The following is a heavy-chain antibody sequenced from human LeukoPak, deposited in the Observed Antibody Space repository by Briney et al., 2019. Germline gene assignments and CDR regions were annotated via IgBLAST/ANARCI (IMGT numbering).Heavy chain of an antibody. V-gene: IGHV3-23*01. CDR2: ISNNGGYT. Sequence: GGSLRLSCAASGFTFSSSAMSWVRQAPGKGLEWVSAISNNGGYTYYADSVKGRFSISRDNSKNTLYLQMDSLRGEDTAVYYCAKDFRIGYSAHFDYWGQGALVTVSS. J-gene: IGHJ4*02. D-gene: IGHD2-21*01. CDR1: GFTFSSSA. CDR3: AKDFRIGYSAHFDY.